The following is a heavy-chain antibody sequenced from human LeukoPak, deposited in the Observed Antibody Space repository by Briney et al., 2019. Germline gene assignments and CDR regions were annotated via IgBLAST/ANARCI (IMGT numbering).Heavy chain of an antibody. CDR3: AKDGYYYGSGSYYLPLDY. CDR2: ISGSGGST. J-gene: IGHJ4*02. Sequence: SGGSLRLSCAASGFTFSSYAMSWVRQAPGKGLEWVSAISGSGGSTYYADSVKGRFTISRDNSKNTLYLQMNSLRAEDTAVYYCAKDGYYYGSGSYYLPLDYWGQGTLVTVSS. V-gene: IGHV3-23*01. D-gene: IGHD3-10*01. CDR1: GFTFSSYA.